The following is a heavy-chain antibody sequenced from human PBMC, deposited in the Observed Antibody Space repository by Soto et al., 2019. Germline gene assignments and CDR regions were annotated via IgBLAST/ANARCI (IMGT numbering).Heavy chain of an antibody. V-gene: IGHV1-69*13. Sequence: GASMKVSCKASGGTFSSYAISRVRQAPGQGLEWMGGIIPIFGTANSAQKFQGRVTNTAGHSQGTAHMEPNRPRSERTAGEYCWIVVLAALYYYGMDVWGQGTTVTVSS. CDR2: IIPIFGTA. J-gene: IGHJ6*02. CDR3: WIVVLAALYYYGMDV. D-gene: IGHD2-15*01. CDR1: GGTFSSYA.